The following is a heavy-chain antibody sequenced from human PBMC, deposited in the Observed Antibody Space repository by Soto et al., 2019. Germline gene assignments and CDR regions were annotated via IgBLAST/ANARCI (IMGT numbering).Heavy chain of an antibody. D-gene: IGHD2-2*02. V-gene: IGHV3-23*01. Sequence: ESGGGLVQPGGSLRLSCAASGFTFSSYAMSWVRQAPGRGLEWVSAISGSGGSTYYADSVKGRFTISRDNSKNTLYLQMNSLRAEDTAVYYCAKDIVVVPAAIGHYYGLDVWGQGTTVTVSS. CDR1: GFTFSSYA. CDR2: ISGSGGST. CDR3: AKDIVVVPAAIGHYYGLDV. J-gene: IGHJ6*02.